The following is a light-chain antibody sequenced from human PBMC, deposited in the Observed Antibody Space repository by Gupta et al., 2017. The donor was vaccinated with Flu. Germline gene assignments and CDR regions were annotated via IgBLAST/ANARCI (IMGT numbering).Light chain of an antibody. CDR1: QIVSSY. CDR3: QQRSNWPPLT. CDR2: DAS. J-gene: IGKJ4*01. V-gene: IGKV3-11*01. Sequence: DIVLTQSPATLSLSPGESATLSCTASQIVSSYLAWYQQKPGQAPRLLIYDASTRATGIPARFSGSGSGTDFTLTISSLEPEDFAVYYCQQRSNWPPLTFGGGTKVEIK.